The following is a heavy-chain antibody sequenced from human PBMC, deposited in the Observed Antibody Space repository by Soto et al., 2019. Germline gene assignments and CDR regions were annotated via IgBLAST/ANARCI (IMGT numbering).Heavy chain of an antibody. Sequence: ETLSLTCTVSGGSIRNVYWSWIRQPPGKGLEWIGFIFHSGNAKYNPSLKSRVTISVDTSKNQFSLSLDSVTAADTAVYFCARAHAPTLPFDYWGQGTLVTVSS. J-gene: IGHJ4*01. V-gene: IGHV4-59*01. D-gene: IGHD2-2*01. CDR3: ARAHAPTLPFDY. CDR2: IFHSGNA. CDR1: GGSIRNVY.